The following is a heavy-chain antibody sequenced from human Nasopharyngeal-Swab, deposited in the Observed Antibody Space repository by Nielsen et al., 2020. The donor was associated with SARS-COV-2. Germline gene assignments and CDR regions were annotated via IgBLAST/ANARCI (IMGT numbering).Heavy chain of an antibody. J-gene: IGHJ6*02. D-gene: IGHD3-9*01. CDR2: IKQDGSEK. V-gene: IGHV3-7*04. Sequence: VCEVPGERLGWVANIKQDGSEKYYVDSVKGRFTISRDNAKNSLYLQMNSLRAEDTAVYYCARVSRYYDILTGYYAEDGMDVWGQGTTVTVSS. CDR3: ARVSRYYDILTGYYAEDGMDV.